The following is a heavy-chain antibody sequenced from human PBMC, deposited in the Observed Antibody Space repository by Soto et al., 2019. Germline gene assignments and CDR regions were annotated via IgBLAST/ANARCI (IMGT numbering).Heavy chain of an antibody. CDR1: GGSISSSDYY. D-gene: IGHD4-17*01. CDR3: ARGLSGATVVTCYFDY. J-gene: IGHJ4*02. V-gene: IGHV4-31*03. Sequence: SETLSLTCTVSGGSISSSDYYWSWLRQPPGKGLEWIGYIYSSGNAYYNPSLKSRLTISVDTSKNQFSLKLNSETAADTDLHYCARGLSGATVVTCYFDYWGQGTLVTVSS. CDR2: IYSSGNA.